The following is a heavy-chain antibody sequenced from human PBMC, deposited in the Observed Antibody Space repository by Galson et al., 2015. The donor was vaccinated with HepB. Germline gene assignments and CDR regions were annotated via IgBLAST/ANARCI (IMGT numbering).Heavy chain of an antibody. CDR3: ARDRGFGYYYGMDV. CDR2: INSDGSST. J-gene: IGHJ6*02. V-gene: IGHV3-74*01. CDR1: GFTFSSYR. Sequence: SLRLSCAASGFTFSSYRMHWVRQAPGKGLVWVSRINSDGSSTSYADSVKGRFTISRDNAKNTLYLQMNSLRAEDTAVYYCARDRGFGYYYGMDVWGQGTTVTVSS. D-gene: IGHD3-16*01.